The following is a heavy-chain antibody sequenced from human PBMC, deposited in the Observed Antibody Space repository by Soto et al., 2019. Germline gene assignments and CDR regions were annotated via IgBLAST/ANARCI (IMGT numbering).Heavy chain of an antibody. Sequence: QVQLVESGGGLVKPGGSLRLSCAASGFTFSDYYMSWIRQAPGKGQEWVSYITSSSSYTIYAASVRGRFTISRDHAKNSLFLKMNSLSAEDTAVYYCARADHDDTSGYWKWGQGTLVTVSS. CDR2: ITSSSSYT. CDR1: GFTFSDYY. D-gene: IGHD3-22*01. V-gene: IGHV3-11*05. CDR3: ARADHDDTSGYWK. J-gene: IGHJ4*02.